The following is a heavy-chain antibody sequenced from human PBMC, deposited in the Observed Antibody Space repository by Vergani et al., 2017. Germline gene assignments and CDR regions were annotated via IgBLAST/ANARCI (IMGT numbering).Heavy chain of an antibody. Sequence: EVQLLESGGGLVQPGGSLRLSCAASGFTFSSYAMSWVRQAPGKGLEWVSAISGSGGSTYYADSVKGRFTISRDNSKNTLYLQMNSLRAEDTAVYYCARGGGDCYFCFDYWGQGTLVTVSS. D-gene: IGHD2-21*02. CDR2: ISGSGGST. V-gene: IGHV3-23*01. CDR1: GFTFSSYA. J-gene: IGHJ4*02. CDR3: ARGGGDCYFCFDY.